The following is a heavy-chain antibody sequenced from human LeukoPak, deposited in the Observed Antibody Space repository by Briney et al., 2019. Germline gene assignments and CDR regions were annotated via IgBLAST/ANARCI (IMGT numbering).Heavy chain of an antibody. CDR1: GFTVSSNY. D-gene: IGHD4-17*01. V-gene: IGHV3-53*01. CDR2: IYSGGST. Sequence: GGSLRLSCAASGFTVSSNYMSWVRQAPGKGLEWVSVIYSGGSTYYADSVKGRFTISRDNSKNTLYLQMNSLRAEDTAVYYCAREVHGDYPPAYYYYYYMDVWGKGTTVTVSS. CDR3: AREVHGDYPPAYYYYYYMDV. J-gene: IGHJ6*03.